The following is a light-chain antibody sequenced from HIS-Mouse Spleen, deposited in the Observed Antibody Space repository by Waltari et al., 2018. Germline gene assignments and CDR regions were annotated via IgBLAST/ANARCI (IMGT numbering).Light chain of an antibody. CDR1: SSDVGGYNY. CDR2: DVS. J-gene: IGLJ2*01. V-gene: IGLV2-14*03. Sequence: QSALTQPASVSVSPGQSITISCTGTSSDVGGYNYVSWYQQHPGKAPKLMMYDVSNRPAGVPMRYAGSKFGTTASLTISGLQAEDEADYYCSSYTSSSTLVFGGGTKLTVL. CDR3: SSYTSSSTLV.